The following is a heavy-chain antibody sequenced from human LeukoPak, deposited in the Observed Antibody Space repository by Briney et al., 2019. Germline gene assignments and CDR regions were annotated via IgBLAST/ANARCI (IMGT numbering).Heavy chain of an antibody. J-gene: IGHJ4*02. D-gene: IGHD3-3*01. CDR2: IIPIFGTA. CDR1: GGTFSSYA. CDR3: ARASAGTYYDFWSNFDY. V-gene: IGHV1-69*13. Sequence: SVKVSFKASGGTFSSYAISWVRQAPGQGLEWMGGIIPIFGTANYAQKFQGRVTITADESTSTAYMELSSLRSEDTAVYYCARASAGTYYDFWSNFDYWGQGTLVTVSS.